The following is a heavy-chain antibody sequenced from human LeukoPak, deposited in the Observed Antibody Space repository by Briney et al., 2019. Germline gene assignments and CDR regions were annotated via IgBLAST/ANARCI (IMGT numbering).Heavy chain of an antibody. V-gene: IGHV1-2*02. D-gene: IGHD5-12*01. CDR1: GYTFTAYY. J-gene: IGHJ4*02. CDR3: ATGGAQNEDQWLLQGY. Sequence: ASVKVSCKASGYTFTAYYIHWVRPAPGQGLEWMGWISPNSGGTNYAQKFQGRVTVTRDTSISTAYMELSGLISDDTAVYYCATGGAQNEDQWLLQGYWGQGTLVTISS. CDR2: ISPNSGGT.